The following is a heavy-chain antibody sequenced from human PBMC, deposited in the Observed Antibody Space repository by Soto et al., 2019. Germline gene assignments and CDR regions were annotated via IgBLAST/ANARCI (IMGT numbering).Heavy chain of an antibody. CDR3: ATMIAVAGCFDY. Sequence: GASVKVSCKVSGYTLTELSMHWVRQAPGKGLEWMGGFDPEDGETIYAQKFQGRVTMTEDTSTDTAYMELGSLRSEDTAVYYCATMIAVAGCFDYWGEGTLVTVSS. J-gene: IGHJ4*02. D-gene: IGHD6-19*01. CDR2: FDPEDGET. CDR1: GYTLTELS. V-gene: IGHV1-24*01.